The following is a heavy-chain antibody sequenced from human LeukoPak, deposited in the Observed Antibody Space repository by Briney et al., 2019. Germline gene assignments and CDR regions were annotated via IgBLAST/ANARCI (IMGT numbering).Heavy chain of an antibody. J-gene: IGHJ5*02. V-gene: IGHV4-4*07. CDR1: GGSISSYY. D-gene: IGHD3-3*01. CDR2: IYTSGST. Sequence: SETLSLTCTVSGGSISSYYWSWIRQPAGKGLEWIGRIYTSGSTNYNPSLKSRVTMSVDTSKNQFSLKLSSVTAADTAVYYCARETLRFLEWIPGQARWFDPWGQGTLVTVSS. CDR3: ARETLRFLEWIPGQARWFDP.